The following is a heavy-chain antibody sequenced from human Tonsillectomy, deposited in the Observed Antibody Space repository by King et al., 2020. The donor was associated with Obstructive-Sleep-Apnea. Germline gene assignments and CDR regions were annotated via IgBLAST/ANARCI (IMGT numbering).Heavy chain of an antibody. J-gene: IGHJ4*02. V-gene: IGHV4-4*02. CDR2: IYHSGST. CDR3: ARDSPSSGYYFGRFDY. D-gene: IGHD3-22*01. CDR1: GGSISSSNW. Sequence: VQLQESGPGLVKPSGTLSLTCAVSGGSISSSNWWSWVRQPPGKGLEWIGKIYHSGSTNYNPSLKSRGTISVDKSKNQFSLKLSSVTAADTAVYYCARDSPSSGYYFGRFDYWGQGTLVTVSS.